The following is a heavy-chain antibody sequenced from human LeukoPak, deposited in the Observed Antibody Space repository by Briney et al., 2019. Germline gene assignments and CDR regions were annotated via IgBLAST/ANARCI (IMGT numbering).Heavy chain of an antibody. Sequence: PGGSLRLSCAASGFTFSSYGMHWVRQAPGKGLEWVAVISYDGSNKYYADSVKGRFTISRDNSKNTLYLQMNSLRAEDTAVYYCASYCGGDCYYAYWGQGTLVTVSS. D-gene: IGHD2-21*02. CDR1: GFTFSSYG. CDR2: ISYDGSNK. CDR3: ASYCGGDCYYAY. V-gene: IGHV3-30*03. J-gene: IGHJ4*02.